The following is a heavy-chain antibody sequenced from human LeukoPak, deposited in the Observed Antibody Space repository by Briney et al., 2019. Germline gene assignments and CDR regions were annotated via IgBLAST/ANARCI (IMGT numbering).Heavy chain of an antibody. CDR3: ARVRIFGVVPNWFDP. Sequence: SETLSLTCTVSGGSISSYYWSWIRQPPGKGPEWIGYIYYSGSTNYNPSLKSRVTISVDTSKNQFSLKLSSVTAADTAVYYCARVRIFGVVPNWFDPWGQGTLVTVSS. CDR2: IYYSGST. V-gene: IGHV4-59*01. CDR1: GGSISSYY. J-gene: IGHJ5*02. D-gene: IGHD3-3*01.